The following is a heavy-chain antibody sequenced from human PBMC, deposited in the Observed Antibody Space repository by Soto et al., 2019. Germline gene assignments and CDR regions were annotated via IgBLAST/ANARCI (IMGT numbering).Heavy chain of an antibody. V-gene: IGHV5-51*01. CDR1: GYSFTSYW. D-gene: IGHD3-16*02. J-gene: IGHJ5*02. Sequence: GESLKISCKGSGYSFTSYWIGWVRQMPGKGLEWMGIIYPGDSDTRYSPSFQGQVTISADKSISTAYLQWSSLKASDTAMYYCARLWGELSPTPLYNWFDPWGQGTLVTVSS. CDR3: ARLWGELSPTPLYNWFDP. CDR2: IYPGDSDT.